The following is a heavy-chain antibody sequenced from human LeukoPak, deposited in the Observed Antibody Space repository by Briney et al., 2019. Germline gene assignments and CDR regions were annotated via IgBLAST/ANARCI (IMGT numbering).Heavy chain of an antibody. CDR1: GDSITSSSYY. CDR2: IYYSGST. V-gene: IGHV4-39*01. Sequence: SETLSLTCTVSGDSITSSSYYWGWTRHHPGKGLEWLGRIYYSGSTYYNPPLKSRVTISVDTSKNRLSLKLRSVTAADTAVYYCERQEEGNFDYWGQGTLVTVSS. J-gene: IGHJ4*02. CDR3: ERQEEGNFDY.